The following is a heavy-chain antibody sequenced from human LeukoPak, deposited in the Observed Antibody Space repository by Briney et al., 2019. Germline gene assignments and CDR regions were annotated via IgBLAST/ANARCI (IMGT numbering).Heavy chain of an antibody. Sequence: EASVKVSCKASGYTFTSYGISWVRQAPGQGLEWTGWMNPNSGDTSYAREFQDRVTMTRDTSLSTAYMELSRLRSDDTAVYFCARRPINCIITNCYVDYWGQGTLVTVSS. D-gene: IGHD2-2*01. CDR1: GYTFTSYG. CDR2: MNPNSGDT. CDR3: ARRPINCIITNCYVDY. V-gene: IGHV1-2*02. J-gene: IGHJ4*02.